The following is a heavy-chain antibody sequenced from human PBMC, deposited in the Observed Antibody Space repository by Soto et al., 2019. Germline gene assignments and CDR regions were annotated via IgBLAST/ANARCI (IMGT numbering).Heavy chain of an antibody. V-gene: IGHV4-39*01. CDR1: GGSISSSSYY. Sequence: SETLSLTCTVSGGSISSSSYYWGWIRQPPGKGLEWIGSIYYSGSTYYNPSLKSRVTISVDTSKNQFSLKLSSVTAADTAVYYCARTRSFTLGFYYDGMDAWGQGTTVTVSS. D-gene: IGHD6-6*01. CDR2: IYYSGST. CDR3: ARTRSFTLGFYYDGMDA. J-gene: IGHJ6*02.